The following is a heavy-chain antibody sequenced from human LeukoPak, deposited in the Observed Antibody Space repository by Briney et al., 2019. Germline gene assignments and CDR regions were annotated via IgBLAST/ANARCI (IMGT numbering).Heavy chain of an antibody. Sequence: AGGSLRLSCAASGFTFDDYGMSWVRQAPGKGLEWVSGINWNGGSTGYADSVKGRFTISRDNAKNSLYLQMNSLRAEDTALYHCAGEGNTGDFDYWGQGTLVTVSS. CDR1: GFTFDDYG. D-gene: IGHD1/OR15-1a*01. V-gene: IGHV3-20*01. J-gene: IGHJ4*02. CDR2: INWNGGST. CDR3: AGEGNTGDFDY.